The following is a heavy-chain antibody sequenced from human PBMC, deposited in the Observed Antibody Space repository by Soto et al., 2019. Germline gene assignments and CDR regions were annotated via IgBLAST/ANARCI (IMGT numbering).Heavy chain of an antibody. CDR1: GYTFSVFY. V-gene: IGHV1-2*02. Sequence: ASVKVSCKASGYTFSVFYMHWVRQAPGQGLEWMGWINPNSGGTKYAEKFQGRVTMTRDTSFSTAYVELSRLTSDDTSGYYCASAAVTGTAGLDFWGQGTLVTVSS. CDR3: ASAAVTGTAGLDF. CDR2: INPNSGGT. D-gene: IGHD6-19*01. J-gene: IGHJ4*02.